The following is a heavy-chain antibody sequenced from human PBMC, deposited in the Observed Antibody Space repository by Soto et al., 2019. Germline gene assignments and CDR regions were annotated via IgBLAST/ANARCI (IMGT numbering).Heavy chain of an antibody. Sequence: ASVKVSCKTSGYAFSGYRLSWVRQGPGQGLEWMGWISGYNGNTDYAQKFQGSVTMTTDTSTSTAYMELRSLRSDDTAVYYCARDLGPPNWFDSLGQGTLVTVSS. J-gene: IGHJ5*01. CDR2: ISGYNGNT. CDR1: GYAFSGYR. V-gene: IGHV1-18*01. D-gene: IGHD2-8*01. CDR3: ARDLGPPNWFDS.